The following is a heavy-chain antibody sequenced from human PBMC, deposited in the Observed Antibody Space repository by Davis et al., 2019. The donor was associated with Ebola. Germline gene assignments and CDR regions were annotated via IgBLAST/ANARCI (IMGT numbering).Heavy chain of an antibody. Sequence: GGSLRLSCEVSGFSFRNYGMHWVRQAPGKGLQWVALISPDGSNRWYADSVRGRLTTSRDNSKNTLYLQVNSLRPDDTAVYYCARDLDFMVLVTHYDAFDVWGQGTTVTVSS. J-gene: IGHJ3*01. CDR3: ARDLDFMVLVTHYDAFDV. D-gene: IGHD2-8*01. CDR2: ISPDGSNR. CDR1: GFSFRNYG. V-gene: IGHV3-30-3*01.